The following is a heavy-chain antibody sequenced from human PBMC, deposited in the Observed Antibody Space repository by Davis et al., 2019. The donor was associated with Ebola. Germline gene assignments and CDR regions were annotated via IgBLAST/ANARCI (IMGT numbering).Heavy chain of an antibody. CDR2: IKQDGSEK. CDR3: ARAIRVRYYDILTGYKNQYYFDY. J-gene: IGHJ4*02. V-gene: IGHV3-7*01. CDR1: GFTFSSYW. D-gene: IGHD3-9*01. Sequence: GESLKISCAASGFTFSSYWMSWVRQAPGKGLEWVANIKQDGSEKYYVDSVKGRFTISRDNAKNSLYLQMNSLRAEDTAVYYCARAIRVRYYDILTGYKNQYYFDYWGQGTPVTVSS.